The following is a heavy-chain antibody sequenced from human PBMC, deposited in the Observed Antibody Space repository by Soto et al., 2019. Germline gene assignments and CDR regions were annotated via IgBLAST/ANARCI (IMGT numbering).Heavy chain of an antibody. J-gene: IGHJ4*02. V-gene: IGHV1-18*04. CDR2: ISPYNGDT. D-gene: IGHD3-10*01. CDR1: GYTFTTYG. CDR3: AVWFGEGGDY. Sequence: QVKLVQSGAEVEKPGASVKVSCKASGYTFTTYGISWVRQASGQGLEWMGWISPYNGDTNYAQNLQGRVTMTTDTSTSTAYMQLRSLRSDDTAVYYCAVWFGEGGDYWGQGTLVTVSS.